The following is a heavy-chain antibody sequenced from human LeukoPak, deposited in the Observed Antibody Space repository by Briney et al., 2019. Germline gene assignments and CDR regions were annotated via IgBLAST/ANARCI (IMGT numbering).Heavy chain of an antibody. CDR3: ASNIVGATSGYYYGMDV. CDR2: ISSNGGST. Sequence: GRSLRLSRSSSGHPFSIYAMHWATHPSGKGREYVSDISSNGGSTYYADSVKRRFTISRDNSKNTLYLQMNSLRAEDTAVYYCASNIVGATSGYYYGMDVWGPGTTVTVS. CDR1: GHPFSIYA. J-gene: IGHJ6*02. V-gene: IGHV3-64*04. D-gene: IGHD1-26*01.